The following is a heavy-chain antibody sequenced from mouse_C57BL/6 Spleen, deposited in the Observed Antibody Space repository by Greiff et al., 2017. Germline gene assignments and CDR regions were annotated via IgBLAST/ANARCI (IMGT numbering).Heavy chain of an antibody. CDR3: ARGVYYDPWYFDV. CDR2: IYPGSGST. J-gene: IGHJ1*03. D-gene: IGHD2-4*01. V-gene: IGHV1-55*01. Sequence: QVQLQQPGAELVKPGASVKMSCKASGYTFTSYWITWVKQRPGQGLEWIGDIYPGSGSTNYNEKFKSKATLTVDTSASTAYMQLSSLTSEDSAVYYCARGVYYDPWYFDVWGTGTTVTVSS. CDR1: GYTFTSYW.